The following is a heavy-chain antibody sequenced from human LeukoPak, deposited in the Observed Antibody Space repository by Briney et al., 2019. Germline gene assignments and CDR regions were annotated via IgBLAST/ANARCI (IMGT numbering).Heavy chain of an antibody. CDR1: GFTFSSYS. CDR3: AGENDLTPNDAFDI. J-gene: IGHJ3*02. V-gene: IGHV3-21*01. CDR2: ISSGSSYI. Sequence: PGGSLRLSCAASGFTFSSYSMNWVRQAPGRGLEWVSSISSGSSYIYYADSVKDRFTISRDNAKNSLYLQMNSLRAEDTAVYYCAGENDLTPNDAFDIWGQGTMVTVSS.